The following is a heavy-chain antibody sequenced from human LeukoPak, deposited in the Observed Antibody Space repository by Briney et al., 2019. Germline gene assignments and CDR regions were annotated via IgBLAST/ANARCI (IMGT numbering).Heavy chain of an antibody. CDR3: AKDIRITMTGHDAFDI. CDR2: ISWNSGSI. V-gene: IGHV3-9*01. Sequence: GGSLRLSCAASGFIFSNSAMNWVRQAPGKGLEWVSGISWNSGSIGYADSVKGRFTISRDNAKNSLYLQMNSLRAEDTALYYCAKDIRITMTGHDAFDIWGQGTMVTVSS. J-gene: IGHJ3*02. CDR1: GFIFSNSA. D-gene: IGHD3-22*01.